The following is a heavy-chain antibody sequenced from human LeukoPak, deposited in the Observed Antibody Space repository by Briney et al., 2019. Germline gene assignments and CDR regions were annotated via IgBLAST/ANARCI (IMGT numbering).Heavy chain of an antibody. J-gene: IGHJ4*02. CDR1: GYTFTGYF. CDR3: ARGGVIAAAEENDY. Sequence: ASVKVSCKASGYTFTGYFVHWVRQAPGQGLQWMGWINPNTGGTNYAQKFQGRVTMTRDTSISTAYMELSRLRSDDTAVYYCARGGVIAAAEENDYWGQGTLVTVSS. V-gene: IGHV1-2*02. CDR2: INPNTGGT. D-gene: IGHD6-13*01.